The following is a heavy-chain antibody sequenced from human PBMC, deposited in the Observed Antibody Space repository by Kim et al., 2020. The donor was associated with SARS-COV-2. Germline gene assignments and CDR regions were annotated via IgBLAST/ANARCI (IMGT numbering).Heavy chain of an antibody. Sequence: GGSLRLSCAASGFTFSNYGMNWVRRAPGKGLEWLTYIGSGGSPTAYADSVKDRFTISRDNAKNSLYLQMNSLRDEDTAIYYCARSFNMDVWGQGTTVTVSS. CDR1: GFTFSNYG. CDR3: ARSFNMDV. V-gene: IGHV3-48*02. CDR2: IGSGGSPT. J-gene: IGHJ6*02.